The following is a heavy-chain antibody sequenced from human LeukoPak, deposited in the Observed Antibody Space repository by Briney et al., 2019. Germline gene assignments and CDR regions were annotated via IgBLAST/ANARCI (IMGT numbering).Heavy chain of an antibody. CDR3: ARDRGVTMVRGVIDSFDY. CDR1: GYTFTSYA. CDR2: INAGNGNT. V-gene: IGHV1-3*01. J-gene: IGHJ4*02. Sequence: ASVKVSCKASGYTFTSYAMHWVRQAPGQRLEWMGWINAGNGNTKYSQKFQGRVTITRDTSASIAYMKLSSLRSEDTAVYYCARDRGVTMVRGVIDSFDYWGQGTLVTVSS. D-gene: IGHD3-10*01.